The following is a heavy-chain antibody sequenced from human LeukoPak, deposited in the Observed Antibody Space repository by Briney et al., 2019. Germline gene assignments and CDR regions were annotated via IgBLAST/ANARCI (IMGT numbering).Heavy chain of an antibody. D-gene: IGHD6-19*01. CDR2: INHSGST. CDR3: ARGPRRGSSGWYGGWYYFDY. CDR1: GGSFSGYY. Sequence: SETLSLTCAVYGGSFSGYYWSRIRQPPGKGLEWIGEINHSGSTNYNPSLKSRVTISVDTSKNQFSLKLSSVTAADTAVYYCARGPRRGSSGWYGGWYYFDYWGQGTLVTVSS. J-gene: IGHJ4*02. V-gene: IGHV4-34*01.